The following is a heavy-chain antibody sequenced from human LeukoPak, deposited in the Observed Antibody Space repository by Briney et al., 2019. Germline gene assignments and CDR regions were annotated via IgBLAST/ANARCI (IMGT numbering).Heavy chain of an antibody. CDR3: ARGFGVASITMVRGRVRLDP. CDR1: GGSFSGYY. CDR2: INHSGST. D-gene: IGHD3-10*01. J-gene: IGHJ5*02. Sequence: PSETLSLTCAVYGGSFSGYYWSWIRQPPGKGLEWIGEINHSGSTNYNPSLKSRVTISVDTSKNQFSLKLSSVTAADTAVYYCARGFGVASITMVRGRVRLDPWGQGTLVTVSS. V-gene: IGHV4-34*01.